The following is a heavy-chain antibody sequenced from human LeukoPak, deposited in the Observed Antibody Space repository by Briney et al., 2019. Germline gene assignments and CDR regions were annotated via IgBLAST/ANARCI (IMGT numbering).Heavy chain of an antibody. CDR2: FDPEDGET. J-gene: IGHJ4*02. Sequence: ASVKVSCKASGYTFTSYGISWVRQAPGQGLEWMGGFDPEDGETIYAQKFQGRVTMTEDTSTDTAYMELSSLRSEDTAVYYCATVGPKYYYDSSGYYFPEKYYFDYWAREPWSPSPQ. V-gene: IGHV1-24*01. CDR3: ATVGPKYYYDSSGYYFPEKYYFDY. CDR1: GYTFTSYG. D-gene: IGHD3-22*01.